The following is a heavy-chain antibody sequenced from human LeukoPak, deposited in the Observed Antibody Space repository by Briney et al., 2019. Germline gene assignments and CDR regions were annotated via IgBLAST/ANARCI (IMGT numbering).Heavy chain of an antibody. J-gene: IGHJ5*02. CDR2: IYSGGST. CDR3: ARAVTAMGEYWFDP. D-gene: IGHD5-18*01. CDR1: GFTVSSNY. V-gene: IGHV3-66*01. Sequence: PGRSLRLSCAASGFTVSSNYMSWVRQAPGKGLEWVSVIYSGGSTYYADSVKGRFTISRDNSKNTLYLQMNSLRAEDTAVYYCARAVTAMGEYWFDPWGQGTLVTVSS.